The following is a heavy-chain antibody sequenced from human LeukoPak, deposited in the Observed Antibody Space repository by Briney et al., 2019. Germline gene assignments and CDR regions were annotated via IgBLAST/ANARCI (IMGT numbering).Heavy chain of an antibody. CDR1: GYTFTGYY. CDR2: INPNSGGT. Sequence: ASVKVSCKASGYTFTGYYMHWVRQAPGQGLEWMGWINPNSGGTNYAQKFQGRVTMTRDTSISTAYMELSRLRSDDTAAYYCARDRLIAARYHNWFDPWGQGTLVTVSS. J-gene: IGHJ5*02. D-gene: IGHD6-6*01. V-gene: IGHV1-2*02. CDR3: ARDRLIAARYHNWFDP.